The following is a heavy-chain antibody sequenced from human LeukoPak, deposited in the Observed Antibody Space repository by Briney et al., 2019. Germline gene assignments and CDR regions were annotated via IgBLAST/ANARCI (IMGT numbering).Heavy chain of an antibody. D-gene: IGHD3-10*01. CDR2: IGTAGDT. CDR3: ARGGGYYGSGSCRTFDP. V-gene: IGHV3-13*01. J-gene: IGHJ5*02. Sequence: GGSLRLSCAASGFTFSSYDMHWVRQATGKGLEWVSAIGTAGDTYYPGSVKGRFTISRENAKNSLYLQMNSLRAEDTAVYYCARGGGYYGSGSCRTFDPWGQGTLVTVSS. CDR1: GFTFSSYD.